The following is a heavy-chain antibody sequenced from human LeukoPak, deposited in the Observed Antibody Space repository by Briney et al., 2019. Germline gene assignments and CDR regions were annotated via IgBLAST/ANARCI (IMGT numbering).Heavy chain of an antibody. V-gene: IGHV4-34*01. CDR1: GGSISGYY. CDR2: INHSGST. Sequence: PSETLSLTCTVSGGSISGYYWSWIRQPPGKGLEWIGEINHSGSTNYNPSLKSRVTISVDTSKNQFSLRLSSVTAADTAVYYCARGYCSSTSCSNMDVWGQGTTVTVSS. CDR3: ARGYCSSTSCSNMDV. D-gene: IGHD2-2*01. J-gene: IGHJ6*02.